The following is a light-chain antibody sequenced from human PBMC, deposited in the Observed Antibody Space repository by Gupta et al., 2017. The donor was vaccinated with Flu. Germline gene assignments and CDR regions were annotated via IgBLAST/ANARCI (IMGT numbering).Light chain of an antibody. J-gene: IGLJ3*02. V-gene: IGLV1-44*01. CDR3: AAWDDSRNGQV. CDR2: SNN. Sequence: SVLTQPPSASGPPGQRVTISCSGSSSNIGSNTVNWYQPPPGTAPKLLIYSNNQRPSGVPDRFSGSKSGTAASLAISGLQSEDEADYYCAAWDDSRNGQVFGGGTKLTVL. CDR1: SSNIGSNT.